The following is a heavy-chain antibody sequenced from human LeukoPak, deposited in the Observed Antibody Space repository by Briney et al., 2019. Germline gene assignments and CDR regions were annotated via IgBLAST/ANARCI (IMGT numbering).Heavy chain of an antibody. CDR3: ARVLGGIAAAGAYNWFDP. Sequence: ASVKVSCKASGYTFTSYDINWVRQATGQALEWMGWMNPNSGNTGYAQKFQGRVTMTRNTSISTAYMELSSLRSEDTAVYYCARVLGGIAAAGAYNWFDPWGQGTLVTVSS. CDR1: GYTFTSYD. CDR2: MNPNSGNT. J-gene: IGHJ5*02. D-gene: IGHD6-13*01. V-gene: IGHV1-8*01.